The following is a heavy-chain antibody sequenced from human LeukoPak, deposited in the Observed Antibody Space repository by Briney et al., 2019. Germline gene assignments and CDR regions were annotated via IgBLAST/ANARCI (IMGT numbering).Heavy chain of an antibody. CDR2: IYYSGST. CDR3: ARGAGAGYNLQPFDY. D-gene: IGHD5-24*01. CDR1: GGSISSYY. J-gene: IGHJ4*02. Sequence: ETLSLTCTVSGGSISSYYWSWIRQPPGKGLEWIGYIYYSGSTKYNPSLKSRVSISVDTSKNQFSLKLSSVTAADTAVYYCARGAGAGYNLQPFDYWGQGTLVTVSS. V-gene: IGHV4-59*08.